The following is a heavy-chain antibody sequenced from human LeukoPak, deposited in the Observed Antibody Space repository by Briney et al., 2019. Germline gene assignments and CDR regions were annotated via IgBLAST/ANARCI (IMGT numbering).Heavy chain of an antibody. CDR1: GFTFSSYA. J-gene: IGHJ4*02. V-gene: IGHV3-23*01. D-gene: IGHD1-26*01. CDR3: VKDLGRYRNNCFDY. Sequence: GGSLRLSCAASGFTFSSYAMSWVRQAPEKGLEWGSTISGSGGGTYYADSVKGPFTISRDDSKNTLYLQMNSLRAEDTAVYYCVKDLGRYRNNCFDYWGQGTLVTVSS. CDR2: ISGSGGGT.